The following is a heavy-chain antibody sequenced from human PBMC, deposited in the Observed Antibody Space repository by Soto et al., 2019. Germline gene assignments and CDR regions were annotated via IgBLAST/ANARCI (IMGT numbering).Heavy chain of an antibody. CDR2: MYAGGDT. D-gene: IGHD2-21*01. CDR1: GLSVSDNY. CDR3: VSRIPSWVFDY. V-gene: IGHV3-53*01. Sequence: PGESLKISRGASGLSVSDNYMGWVRQAPGRGLEWVSVMYAGGDTHYADSVKGRFTISRDKSENTLYLQMNSLRDEDTGVYFCVSRIPSWVFDYWGLGTLVTVSS. J-gene: IGHJ4*01.